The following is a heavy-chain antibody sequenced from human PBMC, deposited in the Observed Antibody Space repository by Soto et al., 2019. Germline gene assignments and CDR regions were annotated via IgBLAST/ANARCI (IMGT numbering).Heavy chain of an antibody. J-gene: IGHJ6*03. CDR2: INHSGGST. D-gene: IGHD6-19*01. CDR1: GYTFTSYY. CDR3: ARVSSGCDLSNLPRHYYYMDV. V-gene: IGHV1-46*03. Sequence: QVQLVQSGAEVKKPGASVKVSCKASGYTFTSYYMHWVRQAPGQGLEWMGIINHSGGSTSYEQQCHGRVTMTRDTSTSTVYMELRSLSSEHTAVYYCARVSSGCDLSNLPRHYYYMDVWGKGTTVTVSS.